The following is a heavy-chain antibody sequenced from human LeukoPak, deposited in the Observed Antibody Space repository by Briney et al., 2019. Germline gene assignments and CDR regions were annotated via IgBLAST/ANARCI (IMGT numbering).Heavy chain of an antibody. Sequence: ASVKVSCKASGYTFTSYAMHWVRQAPGQGLEWMGWITPSGGTNYPQKFQGRVAVTRDTSITTAYMDLSRLTSDDTAVYYCARDRYGDGFDHFDYWGQGALVTVSS. CDR3: ARDRYGDGFDHFDY. J-gene: IGHJ4*02. CDR1: GYTFTSYA. CDR2: ITPSGGT. V-gene: IGHV1-2*02. D-gene: IGHD5-24*01.